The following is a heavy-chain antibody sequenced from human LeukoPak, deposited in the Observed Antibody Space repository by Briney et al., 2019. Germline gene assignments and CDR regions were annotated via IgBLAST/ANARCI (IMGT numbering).Heavy chain of an antibody. CDR1: GGPLTSYY. V-gene: IGHV4-59*01. D-gene: IGHD5-12*01. Sequence: SETLSLTCAVSGGPLTSYYWSWIRQPPGKGLEWIGFIYYRGSTNYNPSLESRVTISVDTSKNRFSLKLSSVTAADTAVYYYARDRYSGYDGFGAFDIWGQGTMVTVSS. CDR2: IYYRGST. CDR3: ARDRYSGYDGFGAFDI. J-gene: IGHJ3*02.